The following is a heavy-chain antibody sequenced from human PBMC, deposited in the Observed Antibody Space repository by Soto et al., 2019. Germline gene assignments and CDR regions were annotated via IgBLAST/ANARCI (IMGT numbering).Heavy chain of an antibody. V-gene: IGHV4-34*01. Sequence: QVQLQQWGAGLLKPSETLSLTCAVYGGSFSGYYWSWIRQPPGKGLEWIGEINHSGSTNYNPSLKSRVTISVDTSKNQFSLKLSSVTAADTAVYYCARSKAIFGVVTLDYWGQGTLVTVSS. J-gene: IGHJ4*02. D-gene: IGHD3-3*01. CDR2: INHSGST. CDR1: GGSFSGYY. CDR3: ARSKAIFGVVTLDY.